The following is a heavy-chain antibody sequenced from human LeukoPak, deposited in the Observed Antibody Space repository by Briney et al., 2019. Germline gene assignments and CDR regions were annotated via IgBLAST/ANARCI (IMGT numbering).Heavy chain of an antibody. Sequence: GGSLRLSCAASGFTFSSYATHWVRQAPGKGLEWVAVISYDGSNKYYADSVKGRFTISRDNSENTLYLQMNSLRAEDTAVYYCARSAVDTAMVTVYWGQGTLVTVSS. D-gene: IGHD5-18*01. CDR2: ISYDGSNK. J-gene: IGHJ4*02. V-gene: IGHV3-30-3*01. CDR1: GFTFSSYA. CDR3: ARSAVDTAMVTVY.